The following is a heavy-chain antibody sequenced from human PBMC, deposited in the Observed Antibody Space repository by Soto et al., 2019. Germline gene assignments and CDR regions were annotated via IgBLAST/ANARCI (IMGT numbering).Heavy chain of an antibody. V-gene: IGHV5-51*01. J-gene: IGHJ3*01. Sequence: GESLKISCQGSGYSFTTYWIGWVRQVPGKGLEWMGIIYPSDSDSRYSPSFQGQVTISADKSINTAYLHWSSLKASDTAMYYCARFPAATNNDAFDAWGQGTMVTVSS. CDR1: GYSFTTYW. D-gene: IGHD4-17*01. CDR2: IYPSDSDS. CDR3: ARFPAATNNDAFDA.